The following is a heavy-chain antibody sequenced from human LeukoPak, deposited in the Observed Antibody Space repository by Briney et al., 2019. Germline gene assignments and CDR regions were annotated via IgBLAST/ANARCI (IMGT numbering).Heavy chain of an antibody. Sequence: PGGSLRLSCAASGFTFSSYEMNWVRQAPGKGLEWVSYISSSGTTIFYADSVKGRFTISRDNAKDSLYLQMNTLRAEDTAIYYCARVVRGGYDWGFDYWGQGTLVTVSS. D-gene: IGHD5-12*01. CDR3: ARVVRGGYDWGFDY. CDR1: GFTFSSYE. CDR2: ISSSGTTI. J-gene: IGHJ4*02. V-gene: IGHV3-48*03.